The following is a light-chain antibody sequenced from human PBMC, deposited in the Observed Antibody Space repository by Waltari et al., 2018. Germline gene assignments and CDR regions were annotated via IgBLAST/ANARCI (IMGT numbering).Light chain of an antibody. CDR2: DVS. V-gene: IGLV2-14*03. Sequence: QSALTQPASVSGSPGQSITISCTGTNSDIGFYNFVSWYQQHPGKAPKLVIYDVSRWPSGVSHRFSGSKSSNTASLTISALQAEDEADYYCSSYTNANTVLFGGGTKVTVL. CDR3: SSYTNANTVL. CDR1: NSDIGFYNF. J-gene: IGLJ2*01.